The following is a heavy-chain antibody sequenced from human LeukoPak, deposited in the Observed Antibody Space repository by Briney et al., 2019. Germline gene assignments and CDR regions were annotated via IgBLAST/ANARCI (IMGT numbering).Heavy chain of an antibody. CDR2: INAGNGNT. CDR1: GYTFTSYA. D-gene: IGHD6-6*01. J-gene: IGHJ4*02. CDR3: ARVSPWRSSSSVSFDY. V-gene: IGHV1-3*01. Sequence: ASVKVSCKASGYTFTSYAMHWVRQAPGQRLEWMGWINAGNGNTKYSQKFQGRVTITRDTSASTAYMELSSLRSEDTAVYYCARVSPWRSSSSVSFDYWGQGTLVTVSS.